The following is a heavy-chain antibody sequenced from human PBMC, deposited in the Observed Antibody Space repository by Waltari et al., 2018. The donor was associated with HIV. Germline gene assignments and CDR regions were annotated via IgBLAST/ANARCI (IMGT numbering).Heavy chain of an antibody. J-gene: IGHJ3*01. CDR1: GGSIGGYF. Sequence: QMQLQESGPGLLKPSETLSLTCGVSGGSIGGYFWNWIRQPPGKGLEWMGSITYTGNTNYNPSRKSRVTISGDTAKNQFSLRLTSVTAADTAMFYCARASVTGGTTGLRRSFDLWGQGTLVTVSS. V-gene: IGHV4-59*01. D-gene: IGHD1-1*01. CDR2: ITYTGNT. CDR3: ARASVTGGTTGLRRSFDL.